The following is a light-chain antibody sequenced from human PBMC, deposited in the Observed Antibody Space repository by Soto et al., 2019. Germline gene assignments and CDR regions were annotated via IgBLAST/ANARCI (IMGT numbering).Light chain of an antibody. V-gene: IGKV1-5*01. J-gene: IGKJ1*01. Sequence: IQMTQSPSSLSSSVGARVTITCLAIQTISTWMAWYQQKPGKAPKLLVYDASTLQSGVASRFSGSGSGTEFTLIISGLQPDDSATYYCQQYTNTNNPWMFGQGTKVDIK. CDR3: QQYTNTNNPWM. CDR1: QTISTW. CDR2: DAS.